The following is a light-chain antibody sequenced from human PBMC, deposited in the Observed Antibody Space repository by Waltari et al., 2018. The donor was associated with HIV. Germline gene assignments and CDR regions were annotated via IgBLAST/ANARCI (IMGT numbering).Light chain of an antibody. CDR2: EVS. CDR1: SSDVGGYNY. V-gene: IGLV2-8*01. J-gene: IGLJ3*02. CDR3: SSCAGSNNGV. Sequence: QSALTQPPSASGSPGQSVTISCTGTSSDVGGYNYVSWYQQHPGKAPKLMIYEVSKRPSGVPVRVSGSTSGNTASLTVSGLQAEDEADYYCSSCAGSNNGVFGGGTKLTVL.